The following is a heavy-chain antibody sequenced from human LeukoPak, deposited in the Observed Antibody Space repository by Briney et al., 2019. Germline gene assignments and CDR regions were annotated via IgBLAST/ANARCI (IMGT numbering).Heavy chain of an antibody. J-gene: IGHJ4*02. Sequence: ASVKVYCKASGGTFISYAISWVRQAPGQGLEWMGGIIPIFGTANYAQKFQGRVTITADESTSTAYMELSSLRSEDTAVYYCARDRGDQDGSGSYMPFDYWGQGTLVTVSS. CDR1: GGTFISYA. CDR2: IIPIFGTA. V-gene: IGHV1-69*13. D-gene: IGHD3-10*01. CDR3: ARDRGDQDGSGSYMPFDY.